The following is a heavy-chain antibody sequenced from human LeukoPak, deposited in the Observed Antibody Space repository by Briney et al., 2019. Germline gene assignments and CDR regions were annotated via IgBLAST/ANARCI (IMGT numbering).Heavy chain of an antibody. CDR3: TRTLWFGDNDY. CDR2: ISWDGGST. J-gene: IGHJ4*02. Sequence: GGSLRLSCAASEFTFDDYTMHWVRQAPGKGLEWVSLISWDGGSTYYADSVKGRFTISRDNSKNSLYLQMNSLKTEDTAVYYCTRTLWFGDNDYWGQGTLVTVSS. CDR1: EFTFDDYT. D-gene: IGHD3-10*01. V-gene: IGHV3-43*01.